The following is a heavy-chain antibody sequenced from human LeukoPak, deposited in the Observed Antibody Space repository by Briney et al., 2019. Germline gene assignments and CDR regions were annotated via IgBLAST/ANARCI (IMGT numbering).Heavy chain of an antibody. CDR2: ISWNSGSI. Sequence: GGSLRLSCAASGFTFDDYAMHWVRQAPGKGLEWVSGISWNSGSIGYADSVKGRFTISRDHSKNTLYLQMYSLRAEDSAVYYCARGAYNYGPIYWHFDLWGRGTLVTVSS. CDR3: ARGAYNYGPIYWHFDL. D-gene: IGHD5-18*01. V-gene: IGHV3-9*01. J-gene: IGHJ2*01. CDR1: GFTFDDYA.